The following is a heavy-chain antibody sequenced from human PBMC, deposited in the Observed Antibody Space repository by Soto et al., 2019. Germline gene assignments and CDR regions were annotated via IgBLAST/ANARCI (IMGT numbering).Heavy chain of an antibody. CDR2: IYYSGST. CDR1: GGSISSYY. CDR3: ARATFTPADYGDYFFFDY. J-gene: IGHJ4*02. V-gene: IGHV4-59*01. D-gene: IGHD4-17*01. Sequence: PSETLSLTCTVSGGSISSYYWSWIRQPPGKGLEWIGYIYYSGSTNYNPSLKSRVTISVDTSKNQFSLKLSSVTAADTAVYYCARATFTPADYGDYFFFDYWAREPWSPSPQ.